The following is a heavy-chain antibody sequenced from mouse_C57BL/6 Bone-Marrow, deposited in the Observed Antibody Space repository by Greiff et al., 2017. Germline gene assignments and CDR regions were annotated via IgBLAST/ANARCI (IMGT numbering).Heavy chain of an antibody. CDR3: ARGDYYAMDY. CDR2: IYPRSGNT. J-gene: IGHJ4*01. Sequence: VQLQQSGAELARPGASVKLSCKASGYPFTSYGISWVKQRTGQGLEWIGEIYPRSGNTYYNEKFKGKATLTADKSSSTAYMELRSLTSEDSAVYFCARGDYYAMDYWGQGTSVTVSS. V-gene: IGHV1-81*01. CDR1: GYPFTSYG.